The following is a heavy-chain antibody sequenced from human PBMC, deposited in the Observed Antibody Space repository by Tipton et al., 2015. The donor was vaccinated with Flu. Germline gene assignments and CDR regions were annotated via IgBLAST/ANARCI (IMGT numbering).Heavy chain of an antibody. Sequence: TLSLTCTVSGGSISSYYWSWIRQPPGKGLEWIGYIYYSGSTNYNPSLKSRVTISVDTSKNQFSPKLSSVTAADTAVYYCARDLGSSGSFDYWGQGTLVTASS. J-gene: IGHJ4*02. D-gene: IGHD6-13*01. V-gene: IGHV4-59*01. CDR3: ARDLGSSGSFDY. CDR1: GGSISSYY. CDR2: IYYSGST.